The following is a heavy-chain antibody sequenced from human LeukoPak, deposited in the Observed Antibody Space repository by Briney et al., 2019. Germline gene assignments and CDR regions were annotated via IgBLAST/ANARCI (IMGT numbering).Heavy chain of an antibody. Sequence: PSETLSLTCTVSGGSISSYYWSWIRQPPGKGLEWIGYIYYSGSTNYNPSLKSRVAISVDTSKNQFSLKLSSLTAADTAVYYCARGPWYDFWSGYYGHWGQGALVTVSS. CDR3: ARGPWYDFWSGYYGH. V-gene: IGHV4-59*12. CDR2: IYYSGST. CDR1: GGSISSYY. D-gene: IGHD3/OR15-3a*01. J-gene: IGHJ4*02.